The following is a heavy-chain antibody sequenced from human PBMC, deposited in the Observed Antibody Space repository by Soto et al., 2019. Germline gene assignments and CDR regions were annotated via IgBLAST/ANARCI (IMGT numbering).Heavy chain of an antibody. CDR1: GYTFTTYY. CDR2: INPGGVST. D-gene: IGHD4-17*01. Sequence: QVQLVQSGAEVKKPGASVEVSCKASGYTFTTYYIHWVRHAPGQGLEWMGVINPGGVSTKYAQKFQDRVTMTSDTSTSTVYMVLSSLRSEDTAVYFCARRGNGDNVGDWYFDLWGRGTQVTVSP. J-gene: IGHJ2*01. CDR3: ARRGNGDNVGDWYFDL. V-gene: IGHV1-46*01.